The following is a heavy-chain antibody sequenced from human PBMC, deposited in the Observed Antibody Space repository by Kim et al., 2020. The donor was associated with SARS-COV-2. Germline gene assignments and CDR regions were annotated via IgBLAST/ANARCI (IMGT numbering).Heavy chain of an antibody. J-gene: IGHJ3*02. CDR3: ARELDYYDSSGYYSRVAFDM. D-gene: IGHD3-22*01. Sequence: SETLSLTCTVSGGSISSSSYYWGWIRQPPGKGLEWIGSIYYSGSTYYNPSLKSRVTISIDTSKNQYSLKLSSVTAADTAVYYCARELDYYDSSGYYSRVAFDMWGQATLVTVPA. V-gene: IGHV4-39*07. CDR1: GGSISSSSYY. CDR2: IYYSGST.